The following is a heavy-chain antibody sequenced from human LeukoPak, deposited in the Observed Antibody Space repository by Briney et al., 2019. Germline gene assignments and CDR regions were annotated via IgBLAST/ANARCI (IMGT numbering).Heavy chain of an antibody. CDR1: GGTFSSYA. CDR2: IIPIFGTA. Sequence: ASVKVSCKASGGTFSSYAISWVRQAPGQGLEWMGGIIPIFGTANYAQKFQGRVTITADESTSTAYMELSSLRSEDTAVYYCARRVVPAATNWFDPWGQGTLVTVSS. CDR3: ARRVVPAATNWFDP. J-gene: IGHJ5*02. D-gene: IGHD2-2*01. V-gene: IGHV1-69*13.